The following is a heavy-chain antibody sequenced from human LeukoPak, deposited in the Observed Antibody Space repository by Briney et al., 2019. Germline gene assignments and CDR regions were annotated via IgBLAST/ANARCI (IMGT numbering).Heavy chain of an antibody. CDR3: AKYDVGTGMVLGHLDY. J-gene: IGHJ4*02. D-gene: IGHD5-18*01. Sequence: GGSLRLSCAASGFTFSSYAMSWVRQAPGKGLEWVSGISDSGDSAYYADSVKGRFTISRDNSKNTVYLQMSSLRAEDTAVYYCAKYDVGTGMVLGHLDYWGQGTLVTVSS. CDR2: ISDSGDSA. V-gene: IGHV3-23*01. CDR1: GFTFSSYA.